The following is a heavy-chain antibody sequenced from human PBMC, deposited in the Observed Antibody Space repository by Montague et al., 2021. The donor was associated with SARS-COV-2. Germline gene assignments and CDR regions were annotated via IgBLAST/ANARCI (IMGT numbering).Heavy chain of an antibody. V-gene: IGHV4-59*01. CDR1: GGSFKNYY. D-gene: IGHD5-12*01. CDR3: ARVFDNSGYALDY. J-gene: IGHJ4*02. CDR2: VHHDGSSGSA. Sequence: SETLSLTCTVSGGSFKNYYWSWIRQPPGKGLERIGYVHHDGSSGSANYNPSVWSRVTISVDTSKKQFSLHLSSVTPADTAVYFCARVFDNSGYALDYWGQGTQVTVSS.